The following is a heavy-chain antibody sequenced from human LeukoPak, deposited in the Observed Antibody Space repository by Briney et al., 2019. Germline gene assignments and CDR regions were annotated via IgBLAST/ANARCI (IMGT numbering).Heavy chain of an antibody. CDR1: GFTVSSNY. J-gene: IGHJ6*02. Sequence: GGSLRLSCAASGFTVSSNYMSWVRQAPGKGLEWVSVIYSGGSTYCADSVKGRFTISRDNSKNTLYLQMNSLRAEDTAVYYCARAPFYYYGMDVWGQGTTVTVSS. CDR3: ARAPFYYYGMDV. CDR2: IYSGGST. V-gene: IGHV3-53*01.